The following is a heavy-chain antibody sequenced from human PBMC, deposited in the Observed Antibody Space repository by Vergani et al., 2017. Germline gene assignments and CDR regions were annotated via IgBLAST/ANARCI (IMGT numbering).Heavy chain of an antibody. CDR2: MNPNSGNT. J-gene: IGHJ4*02. Sequence: QVQLVQSGAEVKKPGASVKVSCKASGYTFTGYYMHWVRQATGQGLEWMGWMNPNSGNTGYAQKFQGRVTMTRNTSISTAYMELSSLRSEDTAVYYCARAREGGCSSTSCWGQGTLVTVSS. CDR3: ARAREGGCSSTSC. D-gene: IGHD2-2*01. CDR1: GYTFTGYY. V-gene: IGHV1-8*02.